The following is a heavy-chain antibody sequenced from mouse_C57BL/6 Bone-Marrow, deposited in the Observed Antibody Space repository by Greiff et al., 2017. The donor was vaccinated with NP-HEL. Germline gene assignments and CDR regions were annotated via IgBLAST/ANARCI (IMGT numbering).Heavy chain of an antibody. D-gene: IGHD3-2*02. CDR2: IYPRSGNT. V-gene: IGHV1-81*01. Sequence: SGAELARPGASVKLSCKASGYTFTSYGISWVKQRTGQGLEWIGEIYPRSGNTYYNEKFKGKATLTADKSSSTAYMELRSLTSEDSAVYFCATDYPQEGFAYWGQGTLVTVSA. J-gene: IGHJ3*01. CDR3: ATDYPQEGFAY. CDR1: GYTFTSYG.